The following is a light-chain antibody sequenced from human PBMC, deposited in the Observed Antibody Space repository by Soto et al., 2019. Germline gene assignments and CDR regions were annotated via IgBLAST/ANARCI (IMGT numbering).Light chain of an antibody. CDR1: QSVSSGR. Sequence: EIVLTQSPGTLSLSPGQRATLYCRASQSVSSGRLAWYQQTPGQAPRLLIYGASSRATGIPDRFSGSGSGTDFTLSISRLEPEDFAMYYCQQYGSSPFTFGGGTKVDI. V-gene: IGKV3-20*01. CDR2: GAS. J-gene: IGKJ4*01. CDR3: QQYGSSPFT.